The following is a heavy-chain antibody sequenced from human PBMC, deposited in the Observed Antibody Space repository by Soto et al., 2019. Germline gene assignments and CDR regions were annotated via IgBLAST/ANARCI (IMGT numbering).Heavy chain of an antibody. V-gene: IGHV3-15*07. CDR1: GLTFSNAW. J-gene: IGHJ4*02. CDR3: TTDPRGGSGFNFDY. D-gene: IGHD6-19*01. CDR2: IKSKTDGGTT. Sequence: EVQLVESGGDLVKPGGSLRLSCAASGLTFSNAWMNWVRQAPGKGLEWVGRIKSKTDGGTTDYAAPVKGRFTISRDDSKNTLYLQMDSLKTEDTAVYYCTTDPRGGSGFNFDYWGQGTLVTVSS.